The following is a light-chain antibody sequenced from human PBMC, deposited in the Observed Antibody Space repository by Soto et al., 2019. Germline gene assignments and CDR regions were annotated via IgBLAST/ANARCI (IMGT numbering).Light chain of an antibody. Sequence: EVVMTQSPATLSVSPGXXXXXXXXASXXVSSXXAWYQQKPGQAPRLLIYGASTRATGIPARFSGSGSGTEFTLTISSLQSEDFAVYYXQQYNNWPPITFGQGTRLEIK. J-gene: IGKJ5*01. CDR1: XXVSSX. CDR2: GAS. CDR3: QQYNNWPPIT. V-gene: IGKV3-15*01.